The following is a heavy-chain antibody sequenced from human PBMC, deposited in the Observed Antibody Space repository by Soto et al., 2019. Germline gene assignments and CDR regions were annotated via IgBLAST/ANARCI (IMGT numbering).Heavy chain of an antibody. V-gene: IGHV1-69*08. Sequence: QVQLVQSGAEVKKPGSSVKVSCKASGGTFSSYTISWVRQAPGQGLEWMGRIIPILGIANYAQKFQGRVTITADKSTSTAYMELSSLRSEDTAVYYCARDDLETHAFDIWGQGTMVTVSS. CDR3: ARDDLETHAFDI. J-gene: IGHJ3*02. CDR1: GGTFSSYT. CDR2: IIPILGIA.